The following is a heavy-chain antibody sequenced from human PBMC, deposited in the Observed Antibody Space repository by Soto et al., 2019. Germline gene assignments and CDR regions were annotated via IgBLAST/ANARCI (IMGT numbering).Heavy chain of an antibody. CDR3: VSQRTTVPTQAYFDY. CDR2: VYYRGRS. V-gene: IGHV4-39*01. Sequence: SETLSLTCTVSGGAVTNSSYYWGWIRQSPGKGLEWIGSVYYRGRSYSKSSVKSRVTISVDTSKNRFSLSLNSVTASDTAVYFCVSQRTTVPTQAYFDYWGPGALVTVYS. D-gene: IGHD4-17*01. J-gene: IGHJ4*02. CDR1: GGAVTNSSYY.